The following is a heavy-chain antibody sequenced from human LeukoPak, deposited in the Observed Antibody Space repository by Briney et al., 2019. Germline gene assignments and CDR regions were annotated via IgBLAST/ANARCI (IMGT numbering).Heavy chain of an antibody. J-gene: IGHJ4*02. CDR3: ARVRCSSTSCYAFDY. Sequence: SETLSLTCAVSGGSISSSNWWSWVRQPPGKGLEWIGEIYHSGSTNYNPSLKSRVTMSVDTSKNQFSLKLSSVTAADTAVYYCARVRCSSTSCYAFDYWGQGTLVTVSS. CDR2: IYHSGST. V-gene: IGHV4-4*02. D-gene: IGHD2-2*01. CDR1: GGSISSSNW.